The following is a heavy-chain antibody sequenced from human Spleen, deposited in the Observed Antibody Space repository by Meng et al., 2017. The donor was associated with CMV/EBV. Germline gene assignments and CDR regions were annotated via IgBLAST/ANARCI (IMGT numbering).Heavy chain of an antibody. D-gene: IGHD1-26*01. J-gene: IGHJ4*02. CDR3: VRDGVGAEPFDY. Sequence: ASVKVSCKASGYTFTSYYMHWVRQAPGQGLEWMGIINPSGGSTSYAQKCQGRVTMTRDTSTSTVYMELSSLRSEDTAVYYCVRDGVGAEPFDYWGQGTLVTVSS. V-gene: IGHV1-46*01. CDR1: GYTFTSYY. CDR2: INPSGGST.